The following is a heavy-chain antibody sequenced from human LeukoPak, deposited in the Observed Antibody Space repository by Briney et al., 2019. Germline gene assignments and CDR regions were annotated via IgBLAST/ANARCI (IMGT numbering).Heavy chain of an antibody. J-gene: IGHJ4*02. V-gene: IGHV3-48*03. Sequence: GGSLRLSCAASGFTFSDYEMNWVRQAPGEGLEWVSYISSRGRRIYYADSVKGRFTISRDNAKNSLYLQMNSLRVDDTAIYYCARGPRDPTEYCSRGTCSPTYEVWGQGTLVTVSS. CDR2: ISSRGRRI. CDR1: GFTFSDYE. D-gene: IGHD2-15*01. CDR3: ARGPRDPTEYCSRGTCSPTYEV.